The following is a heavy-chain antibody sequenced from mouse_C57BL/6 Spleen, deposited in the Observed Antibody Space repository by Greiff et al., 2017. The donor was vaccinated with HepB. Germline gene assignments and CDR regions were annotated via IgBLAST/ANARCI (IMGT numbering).Heavy chain of an antibody. CDR2: ISTGSSTI. CDR1: GFTFSDYG. CDR3: ARNYGGGYKDAMDY. J-gene: IGHJ4*01. D-gene: IGHD1-1*01. V-gene: IGHV5-17*01. Sequence: EVQLVESGGGLVKPGGSLKLSCAASGFTFSDYGMHWVRQAPEKGLEWVAYISTGSSTIYYADTVKGRFTISRDNAKNTLFLQMTSLRSEDAAMYYCARNYGGGYKDAMDYWGQGTSVTVSS.